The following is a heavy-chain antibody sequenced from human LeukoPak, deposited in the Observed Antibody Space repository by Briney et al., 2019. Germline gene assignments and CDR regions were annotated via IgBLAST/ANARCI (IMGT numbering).Heavy chain of an antibody. D-gene: IGHD2-21*02. V-gene: IGHV3-7*01. CDR2: INQDASEI. J-gene: IGHJ4*02. CDR1: GFTFDDYA. CDR3: ATDRDNSDWQKRFDS. Sequence: PGRSLRLSCAASGFTFDDYAMHWVRQAPGKGLEWVGNINQDASEINYVDSVRGRFTISRDNAKNSLHLQMNSLRAEDTAVYYCATDRDNSDWQKRFDSWGQGTLVTVSS.